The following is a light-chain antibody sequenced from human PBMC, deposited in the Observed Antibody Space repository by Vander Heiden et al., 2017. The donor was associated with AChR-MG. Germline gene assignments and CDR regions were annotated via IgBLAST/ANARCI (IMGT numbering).Light chain of an antibody. CDR1: SSDVGGYNY. Sequence: QSALTQPASVSGSPGQSITISCTGTSSDVGGYNYVSWYHQHPGKAPKLMIYDVSKRPSGVSNRFSGSKSGNTASLTISGLQAEDEADYYCSSYTSSSTLEGVFGGGTKLTVL. J-gene: IGLJ3*02. CDR3: SSYTSSSTLEGV. V-gene: IGLV2-14*01. CDR2: DVS.